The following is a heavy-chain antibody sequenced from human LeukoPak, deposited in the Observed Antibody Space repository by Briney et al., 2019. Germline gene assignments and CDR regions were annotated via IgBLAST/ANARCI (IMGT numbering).Heavy chain of an antibody. Sequence: GGSLRLSCAASGFTFDDYAMHWVRQAPGKGLEWGSGISWNSGRIGYADSVKGRFTISRDNAKNSPYLQMNSLRVEDTALYYCAKDFYRLGEFDAFDNWGQGTMVTVSS. V-gene: IGHV3-9*01. CDR1: GFTFDDYA. J-gene: IGHJ3*02. CDR3: AKDFYRLGEFDAFDN. CDR2: ISWNSGRI. D-gene: IGHD3-16*01.